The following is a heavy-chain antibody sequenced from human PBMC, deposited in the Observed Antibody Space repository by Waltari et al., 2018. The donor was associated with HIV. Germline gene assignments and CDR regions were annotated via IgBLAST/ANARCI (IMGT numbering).Heavy chain of an antibody. CDR1: GYTFTAYY. D-gene: IGHD1-26*01. J-gene: IGHJ4*02. CDR3: ARPVLGATYYVDY. CDR2: FNPNTGGT. V-gene: IGHV1-2*02. Sequence: QVQLVQSGAEVKKPGASVKVSCKASGYTFTAYYMHWVRQAPGHGLEWRGWFNPNTGGTNYAQKLQGRVTMTSDTSISTAYMELTGLGSDDTAIYFCARPVLGATYYVDYWGQGTLISVSS.